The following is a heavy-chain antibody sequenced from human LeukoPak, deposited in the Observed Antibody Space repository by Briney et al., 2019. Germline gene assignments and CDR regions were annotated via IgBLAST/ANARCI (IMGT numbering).Heavy chain of an antibody. Sequence: SETLSLTCTVSGGSISSYYWSWIRQPPGKGLEWIGYIYYSGSTNYNPSLKSRVTISVDTSKNQFSLKLSSVTAADTAVYYCARGGYDYGDYVPLDYWGQGTLVTVSS. J-gene: IGHJ4*02. CDR2: IYYSGST. CDR1: GGSISSYY. V-gene: IGHV4-59*01. CDR3: ARGGYDYGDYVPLDY. D-gene: IGHD4-17*01.